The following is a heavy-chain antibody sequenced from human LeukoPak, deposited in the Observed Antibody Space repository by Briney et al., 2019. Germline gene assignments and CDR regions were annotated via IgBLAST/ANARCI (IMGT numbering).Heavy chain of an antibody. Sequence: ASVKVSCKVSGYTLTELSMHWVRQAPGKGLEWMGGFDPEDGETIYAQKFQGRVTMTEDTSTDTAHMELSSLRSEDTAVYYCATNLGYCSSTSCPRWFDPWGQGTLVTVSS. CDR2: FDPEDGET. J-gene: IGHJ5*02. V-gene: IGHV1-24*01. CDR1: GYTLTELS. D-gene: IGHD2-2*01. CDR3: ATNLGYCSSTSCPRWFDP.